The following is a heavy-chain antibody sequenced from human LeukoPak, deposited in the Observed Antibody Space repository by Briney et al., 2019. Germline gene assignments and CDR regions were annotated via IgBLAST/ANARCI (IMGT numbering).Heavy chain of an antibody. CDR2: IYYSGST. CDR3: ARSRGGATYFDY. V-gene: IGHV4-59*01. Sequence: SETLSLTCTVSGGSISSYYWNWIRQPPGKGLEWIGYIYYSGSTNYNTSLKSRVTILVDTSKNHFSLKLTSVTAADTAVYYCARSRGGATYFDYWGQGTLVTVSS. CDR1: GGSISSYY. J-gene: IGHJ4*02. D-gene: IGHD1-26*01.